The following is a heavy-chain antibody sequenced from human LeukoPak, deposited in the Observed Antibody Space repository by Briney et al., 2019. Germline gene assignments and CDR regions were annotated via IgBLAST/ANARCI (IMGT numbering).Heavy chain of an antibody. CDR3: ARYDVGWYYFDY. Sequence: SETLSLTCAVSGGSFSGHYWNWIRQPPGKGLEWIGEINHGGSTNYNPSLKSRVTISVDKSKNQFSLKLSSVTAADTAVYYCARYDVGWYYFDYWGQGTLVTVSS. V-gene: IGHV4-34*01. J-gene: IGHJ4*02. CDR2: INHGGST. D-gene: IGHD6-19*01. CDR1: GGSFSGHY.